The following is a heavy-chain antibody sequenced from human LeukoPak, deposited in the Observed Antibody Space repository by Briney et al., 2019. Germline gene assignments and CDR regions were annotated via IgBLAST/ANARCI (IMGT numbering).Heavy chain of an antibody. CDR1: GVTLTRYL. J-gene: IGHJ4*02. Sequence: RGALRLSSADPGVTLTRYLMGWVRQAPGKGLWRGALIKEGRGEQHNMDSVRGRFTMSRDNARNSLYLQMDSLRAEDTAVYYCARVSRSGYYGEYWGQGTPVTVSS. D-gene: IGHD3-3*01. CDR3: ARVSRSGYYGEY. V-gene: IGHV3-7*01. CDR2: IKEGRGEQ.